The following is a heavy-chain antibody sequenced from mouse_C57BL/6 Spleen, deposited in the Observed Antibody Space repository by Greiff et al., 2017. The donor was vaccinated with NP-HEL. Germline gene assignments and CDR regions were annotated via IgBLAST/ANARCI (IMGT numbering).Heavy chain of an antibody. CDR1: GYSFTGYY. V-gene: IGHV1-31*01. J-gene: IGHJ4*01. Sequence: VQLKESGPELVKPGASVKISCKASGYSFTGYYMHWVKQSHGNILDWIGYIYPYNGVSSYNQKFKGKATLTVDKSSSTAYMELHSLTSEDSAVYYCARSGGDYSGSSYYAMDYWGQGTSVTVSS. CDR3: ARSGGDYSGSSYYAMDY. D-gene: IGHD1-1*01. CDR2: IYPYNGVS.